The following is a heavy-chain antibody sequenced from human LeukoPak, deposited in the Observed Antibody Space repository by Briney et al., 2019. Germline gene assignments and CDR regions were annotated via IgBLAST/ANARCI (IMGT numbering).Heavy chain of an antibody. J-gene: IGHJ4*02. D-gene: IGHD2-21*02. CDR2: IYHSGST. CDR3: ASPYCGGDCYLFWFDY. CDR1: GGSISSGGYS. V-gene: IGHV4-30-2*01. Sequence: SQTLSLTCAVSGGSISSGGYSWSWIRQPPGKGLEWTGYIYHSGSTYYNPSLKRRVTISVDRSKNQFSLKLSSVAAADTAVYYCASPYCGGDCYLFWFDYWGQGTLVTVSS.